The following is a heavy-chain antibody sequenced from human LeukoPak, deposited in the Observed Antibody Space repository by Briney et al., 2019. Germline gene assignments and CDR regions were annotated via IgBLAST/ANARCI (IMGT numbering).Heavy chain of an antibody. Sequence: ASVKVSCKASGYIFTDYYMHWVRQAPGQELGWMGRINPNSGGTNYAQKFQGRVTMTRDTSISTAYTELSSLRSEDTATYYCARVKRIAAAGQAPNDAFDIWGQGTMVTVSS. CDR1: GYIFTDYY. J-gene: IGHJ3*02. CDR2: INPNSGGT. D-gene: IGHD6-13*01. CDR3: ARVKRIAAAGQAPNDAFDI. V-gene: IGHV1/OR15-1*01.